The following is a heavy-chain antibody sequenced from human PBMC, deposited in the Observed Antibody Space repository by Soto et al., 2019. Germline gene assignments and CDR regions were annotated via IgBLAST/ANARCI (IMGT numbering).Heavy chain of an antibody. CDR1: GFTFSSYS. V-gene: IGHV3-21*01. D-gene: IGHD3-22*01. Sequence: GSLRLSCAASGFTFSSYSMNWVRQAPGKGLEWVSSISSSSSYIYYADSVKGRFTISRDNAKNSLYLQMNSLRAEDTAVYYCARPLSPNYDSSGYYYWGQGTLVTVSS. J-gene: IGHJ4*02. CDR2: ISSSSSYI. CDR3: ARPLSPNYDSSGYYY.